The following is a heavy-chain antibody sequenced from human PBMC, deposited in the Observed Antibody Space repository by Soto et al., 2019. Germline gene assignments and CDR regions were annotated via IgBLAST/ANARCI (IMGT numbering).Heavy chain of an antibody. J-gene: IGHJ4*02. CDR2: MNPNTGNS. Sequence: VSVKVSCKASGYTFTSYDIYWVRQATGQGLEWMGWMNPNTGNSAYAQKFQGRVTVTSDTSINTIHMELSSMISEDTAVYYCAIQADTNACNGLGAWKYYFDFWGQGTMVTVSS. V-gene: IGHV1-8*01. CDR3: AIQADTNACNGLGAWKYYFDF. D-gene: IGHD1-1*01. CDR1: GYTFTSYD.